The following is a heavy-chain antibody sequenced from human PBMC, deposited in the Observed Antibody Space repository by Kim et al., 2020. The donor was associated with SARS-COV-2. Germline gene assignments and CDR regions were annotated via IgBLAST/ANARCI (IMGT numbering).Heavy chain of an antibody. CDR2: IYYSGST. CDR1: GGSISSGGYY. D-gene: IGHD3-22*01. CDR3: ARAYYYDSSDYYYGMDV. Sequence: SETLSLTCTVSGGSISSGGYYWSWIRQHPGKGPEWIGYIYYSGSTYHNPSLKSRVTISVDTSKNQFSLKLSSVTAADTAVYYCARAYYYDSSDYYYGMDVWGQGTTVTVSS. J-gene: IGHJ6*02. V-gene: IGHV4-31*03.